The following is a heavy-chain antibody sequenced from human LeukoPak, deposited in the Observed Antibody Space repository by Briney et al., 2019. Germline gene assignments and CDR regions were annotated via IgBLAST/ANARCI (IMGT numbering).Heavy chain of an antibody. CDR1: GFTFSSYG. CDR3: AKDAGYCTNGVCYTPFDY. J-gene: IGHJ4*02. V-gene: IGHV3-30*18. CDR2: ISYDGSNK. D-gene: IGHD2-8*01. Sequence: GGSLRLSCAASGFTFSSYGMHWVRQAPGKGLEWVAVISYDGSNKYCADSVKGRFTISRDNSKNTLYLQMNSLRAEDTAVYYCAKDAGYCTNGVCYTPFDYWGQGTLVTVSS.